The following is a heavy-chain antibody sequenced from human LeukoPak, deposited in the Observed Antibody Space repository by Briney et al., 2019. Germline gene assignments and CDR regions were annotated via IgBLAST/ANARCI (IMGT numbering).Heavy chain of an antibody. Sequence: PGGSLRLSCAASGFTFSSYAMSWVRQAPGKGLEWVSAISGSGGSTYYADSVKGRFTISRDNSKNTLYLQMNSLRAEDTAVYYCAKISQQWLLARYYFDYWGQGTLVTVSS. CDR3: AKISQQWLLARYYFDY. CDR1: GFTFSSYA. V-gene: IGHV3-23*01. D-gene: IGHD6-19*01. J-gene: IGHJ4*02. CDR2: ISGSGGST.